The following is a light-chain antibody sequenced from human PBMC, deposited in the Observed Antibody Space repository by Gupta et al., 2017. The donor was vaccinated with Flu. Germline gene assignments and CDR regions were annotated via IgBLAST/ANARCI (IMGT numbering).Light chain of an antibody. CDR2: DDN. CDR3: AAWDDSRNGFYV. CDR1: SSNIGSYT. J-gene: IGLJ1*01. Sequence: QSVLTQPPSASGTPGQRFTISCSGSSSNIGSYTVNWYQQLPGTAPKLLIYDDNQRPSGVPDRFSGSKSGTSASLAISGLQAEDEAEYYCAAWDDSRNGFYVFGTGTKVTVL. V-gene: IGLV1-44*01.